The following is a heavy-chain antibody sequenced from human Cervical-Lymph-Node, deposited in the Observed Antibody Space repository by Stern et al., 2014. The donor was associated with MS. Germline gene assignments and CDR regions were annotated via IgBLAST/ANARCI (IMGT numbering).Heavy chain of an antibody. Sequence: QLVASGAAVKKPGSSVKVSCKASRDTFTYSALSLLRQAPGQGLEWLGGLIPMLGSTSYAQKFQGRVTITADISTNIAYMELTSLRSEDSAVYFCARDQGEYGSGSENSWFDPWGQGTLVTVSS. J-gene: IGHJ5*02. D-gene: IGHD3-10*01. CDR2: LIPMLGST. V-gene: IGHV1-69*06. CDR1: RDTFTYSA. CDR3: ARDQGEYGSGSENSWFDP.